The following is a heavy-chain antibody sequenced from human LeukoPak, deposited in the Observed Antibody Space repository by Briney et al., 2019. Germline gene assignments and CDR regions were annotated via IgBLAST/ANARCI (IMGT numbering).Heavy chain of an antibody. CDR3: ARDRGRDYSFDY. Sequence: SETLSLTCAVYGGSFSGYYWSWIRQPPGKGLEWIGEINHSGSTNYNPSLKSRVTMSVDTSKNQFSLKLSSVTAADTAVYYCARDRGRDYSFDYWGQGTLVTVSS. D-gene: IGHD3/OR15-3a*01. CDR1: GGSFSGYY. V-gene: IGHV4-34*01. CDR2: INHSGST. J-gene: IGHJ4*02.